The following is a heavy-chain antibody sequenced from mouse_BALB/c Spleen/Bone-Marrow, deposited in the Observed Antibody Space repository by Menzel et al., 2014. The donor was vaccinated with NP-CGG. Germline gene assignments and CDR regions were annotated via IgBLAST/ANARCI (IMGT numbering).Heavy chain of an antibody. Sequence: VKLQESGAELVRPGASVKLSCKASGYTFTGYWMNWVKQRPEQGLEWIGRIDPYDSETHYNQKFKDKAILTVDKSSSTAYMQLSSLTSEDSAVYYCARGRDYDVFSYWGQGTLVTVSA. CDR2: IDPYDSET. V-gene: IGHV1-52*01. J-gene: IGHJ3*01. CDR3: ARGRDYDVFSY. D-gene: IGHD2-4*01. CDR1: GYTFTGYW.